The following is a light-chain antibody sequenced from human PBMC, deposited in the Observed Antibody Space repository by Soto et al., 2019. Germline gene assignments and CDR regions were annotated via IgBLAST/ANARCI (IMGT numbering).Light chain of an antibody. J-gene: IGLJ2*01. Sequence: QSVLTQPASVSGSPGQSITISCTGTSSDVGGYNHVSWYQQHPGKAPKLMIYEVSNRPSGVSNRFSGSKSGNTASLTISGLQAEDEADYYCSSYTPRSIVVFGGGTQLTVL. CDR1: SSDVGGYNH. CDR2: EVS. V-gene: IGLV2-14*01. CDR3: SSYTPRSIVV.